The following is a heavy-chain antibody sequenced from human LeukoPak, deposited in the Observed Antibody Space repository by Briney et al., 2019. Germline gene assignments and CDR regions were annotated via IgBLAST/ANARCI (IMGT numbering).Heavy chain of an antibody. CDR2: IYYSGST. Sequence: SETLSLTCTVSGGSISSYYWSWIRQPPGKGLERIGYIYYSGSTNYNPSLKSRVTISIDTSKNQFSLKLTSVTAGDTAVYYCARGIGTSYESSRDAFDIWGQGTMVTVSS. CDR1: GGSISSYY. CDR3: ARGIGTSYESSRDAFDI. J-gene: IGHJ3*02. V-gene: IGHV4-59*08. D-gene: IGHD3-22*01.